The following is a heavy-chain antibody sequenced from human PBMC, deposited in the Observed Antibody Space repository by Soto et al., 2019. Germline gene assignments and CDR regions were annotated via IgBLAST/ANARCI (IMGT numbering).Heavy chain of an antibody. CDR1: GGSISSYY. D-gene: IGHD3-10*01. Sequence: QVQLQESGPGLVKPSETLSLTCTVSGGSISSYYWSWIRQPPGKGLEWIGYIYYSGSTNYNPSLKSRVTISVDTSKNQFSLKLSSVTAADTAVYYCARQSHYGSGSYYHSPWGQGTLVTVSS. J-gene: IGHJ5*02. CDR3: ARQSHYGSGSYYHSP. CDR2: IYYSGST. V-gene: IGHV4-59*08.